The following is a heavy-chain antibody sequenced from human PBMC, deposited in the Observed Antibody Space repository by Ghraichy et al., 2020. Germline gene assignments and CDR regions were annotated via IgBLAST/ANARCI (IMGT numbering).Heavy chain of an antibody. V-gene: IGHV4-34*01. CDR1: GGSFSGYY. CDR2: INHSGST. J-gene: IGHJ6*02. CDR3: ARGVVRGVIPSRTRSDYGMDV. D-gene: IGHD3-10*01. Sequence: SETLSLTCAVYGGSFSGYYWSWIRQPPGKGLEWIGEINHSGSTNYNPSLKSRVTISVDTSKNQFSLKLSSVTAADTAVYYCARGVVRGVIPSRTRSDYGMDVWGQGTTVTVSS.